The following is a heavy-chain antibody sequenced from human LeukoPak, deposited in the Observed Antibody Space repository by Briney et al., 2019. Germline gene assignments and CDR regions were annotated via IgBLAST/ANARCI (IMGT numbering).Heavy chain of an antibody. Sequence: GGSLRLSCAASGFTFSIYAMSWVRQAPGKGLEWVSAIGSTGTTYYADSVKGRFTISRDNSKNTLYLQMNSLRAEDTAVYRCANRDDFLTYWGQGTLVTVSS. J-gene: IGHJ4*02. CDR3: ANRDDFLTY. D-gene: IGHD3-3*01. CDR2: IGSTGTT. CDR1: GFTFSIYA. V-gene: IGHV3-23*01.